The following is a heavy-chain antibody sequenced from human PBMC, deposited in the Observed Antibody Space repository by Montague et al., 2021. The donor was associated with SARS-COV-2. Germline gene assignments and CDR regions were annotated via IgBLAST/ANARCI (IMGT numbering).Heavy chain of an antibody. V-gene: IGHV4-4*02. D-gene: IGHD6-13*01. CDR1: GASVSSINW. CDR3: ARHTVFQQLYS. Sequence: SETLSLTCAVSGASVSSINWWSWVRQPPGRGLEWIEEIHHTGIININPPRRRGGLIALDSSKNQFSLTLNSVTAETPASYYCARHTVFQQLYSWGQGTLVSVSA. CDR2: IHHTGII. J-gene: IGHJ4*02.